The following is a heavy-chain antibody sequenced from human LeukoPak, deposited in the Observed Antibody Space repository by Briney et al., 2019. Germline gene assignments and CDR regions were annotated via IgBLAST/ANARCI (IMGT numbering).Heavy chain of an antibody. J-gene: IGHJ6*03. D-gene: IGHD6-6*01. Sequence: PSQTLPLTCTVSGGSISSGSWIRQPAGKGLEWIGRIYTSGSTNYNPSLKSRVTISVDTSKNQFSLKLSSVTAADTAVYYCAKDRSSSSFNYYYYYMDVWGKGTTVTVSS. CDR1: GGSISSG. CDR2: IYTSGST. V-gene: IGHV4-61*02. CDR3: AKDRSSSSFNYYYYYMDV.